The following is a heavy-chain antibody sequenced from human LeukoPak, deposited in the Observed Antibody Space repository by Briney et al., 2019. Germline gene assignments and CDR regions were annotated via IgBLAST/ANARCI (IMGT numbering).Heavy chain of an antibody. V-gene: IGHV1-8*01. CDR2: MNPNSGNT. CDR3: ARGTPPNVYDFWSGRKNWFDP. CDR1: GYTFTSYD. J-gene: IGHJ5*02. D-gene: IGHD3-3*01. Sequence: ASVKVSCKASGYTFTSYDINWVRQATGQGLEWMGWMNPNSGNTGYAQKFQGRVTMTRNTSMSTAYMGLSSLGSEDTAVYYCARGTPPNVYDFWSGRKNWFDPWGQGTLVTVSS.